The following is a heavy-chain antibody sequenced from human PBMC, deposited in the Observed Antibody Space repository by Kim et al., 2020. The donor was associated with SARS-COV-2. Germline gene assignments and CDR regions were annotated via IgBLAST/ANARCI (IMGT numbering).Heavy chain of an antibody. D-gene: IGHD3-10*01. CDR3: ARHPETLWFGELIPYYYYGMDV. J-gene: IGHJ6*02. Sequence: SETLSLTCTVSGGSISSSSYYWGWIRQPPGKGLEWIGSIYYSGSTYYNPSLKSRVTISVDTSKNQFSLKLSSVTAADTAVYYCARHPETLWFGELIPYYYYGMDVWGRGTTVTVSS. CDR2: IYYSGST. CDR1: GGSISSSSYY. V-gene: IGHV4-39*01.